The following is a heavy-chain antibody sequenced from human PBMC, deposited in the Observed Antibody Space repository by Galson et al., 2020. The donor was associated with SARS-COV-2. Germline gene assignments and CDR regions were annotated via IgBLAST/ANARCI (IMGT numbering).Heavy chain of an antibody. CDR3: PRSQLFMGSYAY. J-gene: IGHJ4*01. CDR2: IYWYDDK. V-gene: IGHV2-5*01. D-gene: IGHD2-2*01. CDR1: GFSLSTSGVG. Sequence: SGPTLVKPTQTLTLTCTFSGFSLSTSGVGVGWIRQPLGKALEWLALIYWYDDKRYSPSLKSRLTITKYTSKNQVVLTMTNMDPVDTATYYYPRSQLFMGSYAYWGPRTLVTFSS.